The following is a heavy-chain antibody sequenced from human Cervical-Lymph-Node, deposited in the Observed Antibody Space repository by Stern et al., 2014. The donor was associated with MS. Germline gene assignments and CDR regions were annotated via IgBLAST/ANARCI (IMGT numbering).Heavy chain of an antibody. D-gene: IGHD6-13*01. CDR3: ARDAAAVRRPYYFDY. J-gene: IGHJ4*02. V-gene: IGHV3-21*01. Sequence: DVQLEEAGGGLVKPGGSLRLSCAASGFTFSSSSMNWVRQAPGKGLEWVSSISSSSSYIYYADSVKGRFTISRDNAKNSLYLQMNSLRAEDTAVYYCARDAAAVRRPYYFDYWGQGTLVTVSS. CDR2: ISSSSSYI. CDR1: GFTFSSSS.